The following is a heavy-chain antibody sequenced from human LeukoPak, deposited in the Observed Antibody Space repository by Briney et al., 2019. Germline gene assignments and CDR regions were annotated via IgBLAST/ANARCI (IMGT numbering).Heavy chain of an antibody. Sequence: GAPVKVSCKTSGFTFTSYGISWVRQAPGQGLEWVGWISGYNGNTNYAQKFRDRLTMTTDTSTTTAYMELRSLRSDDTAVYYCAKDRSSSAREDWGQGTLVTVSS. CDR2: ISGYNGNT. D-gene: IGHD6-13*01. J-gene: IGHJ4*02. CDR3: AKDRSSSARED. CDR1: GFTFTSYG. V-gene: IGHV1-18*01.